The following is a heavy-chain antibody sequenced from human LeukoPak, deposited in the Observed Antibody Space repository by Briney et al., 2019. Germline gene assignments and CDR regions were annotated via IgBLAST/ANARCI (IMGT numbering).Heavy chain of an antibody. Sequence: GGSLRLSCAGSGFPVSNYWMAWVRQTPGKGLEWVSVIYSGGSTYYADSVKGRFTISRHNSKNTLYLQMNSLRAEDTAVYYCARVLYGSGSYYFDYWGQGTLVTVSS. CDR1: GFPVSNYW. CDR3: ARVLYGSGSYYFDY. CDR2: IYSGGST. V-gene: IGHV3-53*04. J-gene: IGHJ4*02. D-gene: IGHD3-10*01.